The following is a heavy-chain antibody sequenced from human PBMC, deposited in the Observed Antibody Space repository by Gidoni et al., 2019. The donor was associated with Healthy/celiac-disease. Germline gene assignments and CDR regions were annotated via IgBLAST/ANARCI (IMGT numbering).Heavy chain of an antibody. V-gene: IGHV3-23*01. D-gene: IGHD3-3*01. J-gene: IGHJ3*02. CDR1: GFTFSSYA. CDR3: AKDGGKEDAFDI. Sequence: EVQLLESGGGLVQPGGSLRLSCAASGFTFSSYAMSWVRQAPGTGLEWVSAISGSGGSTYYADSVKGRFTISRDNSKNTLYLQMNSLRAEDTAVYYCAKDGGKEDAFDIWGQGTMVTVSS. CDR2: ISGSGGST.